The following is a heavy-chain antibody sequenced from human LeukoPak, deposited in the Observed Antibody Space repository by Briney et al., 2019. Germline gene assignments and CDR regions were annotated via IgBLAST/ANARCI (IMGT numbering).Heavy chain of an antibody. Sequence: GASVKVSCKASGYTFTSYDINWVRQATGQGLEWMGWMNPNSGNTGYAQKFQGRVTITRNTSISTAYMELSSLRSEDTAVYYCARGAIAAAGDSYYFDYWGQGTLVTVSS. CDR3: ARGAIAAAGDSYYFDY. CDR2: MNPNSGNT. V-gene: IGHV1-8*03. J-gene: IGHJ4*02. CDR1: GYTFTSYD. D-gene: IGHD6-13*01.